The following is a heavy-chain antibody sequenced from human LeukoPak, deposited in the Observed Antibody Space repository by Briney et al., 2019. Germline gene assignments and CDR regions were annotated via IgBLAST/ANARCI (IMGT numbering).Heavy chain of an antibody. J-gene: IGHJ5*02. D-gene: IGHD4-17*01. CDR3: ARTMTTLPTHGELDL. Sequence: ASVKVSCKAPGYTFSSYVLSWVRQAPGQGLEWMGRISTKTGDSVYAQKLQGRVTMTTDTSTSTAYLELRSLSSDDTAVYYCARTMTTLPTHGELDLWGQGTQVTVSS. CDR1: GYTFSSYV. V-gene: IGHV1-18*01. CDR2: ISTKTGDS.